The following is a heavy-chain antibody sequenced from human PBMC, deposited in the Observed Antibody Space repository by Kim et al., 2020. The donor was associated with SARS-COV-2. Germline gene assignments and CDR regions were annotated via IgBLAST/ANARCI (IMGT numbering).Heavy chain of an antibody. D-gene: IGHD6-13*01. CDR1: GFTFSSYA. J-gene: IGHJ6*02. CDR3: ARDPIRYSSKKSSKHYYYYGMDV. V-gene: IGHV3-30*04. CDR2: ISYDGSNK. Sequence: GGSLRLSCAASGFTFSSYAMHWVRQAPGKGLEWVAVISYDGSNKYYADSVKGRFTISRDNSKNTLYLQMNSLRAEDTAVYYCARDPIRYSSKKSSKHYYYYGMDVWGQGTTVTVSS.